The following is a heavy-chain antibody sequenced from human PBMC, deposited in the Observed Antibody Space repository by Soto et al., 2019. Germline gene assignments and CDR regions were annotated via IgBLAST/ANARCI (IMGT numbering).Heavy chain of an antibody. CDR3: ARNQRIYDILTGYYKGPFDS. CDR2: MYHSGST. J-gene: IGHJ4*02. V-gene: IGHV4-30-2*01. Sequence: SETLSLTRAVSGDSISSGGDSWSWIRQPPGKGLDWIGYMYHSGSTNYNPSLKSRVTISIDKSNNQFFLKLTSVTAADKAVYYCARNQRIYDILTGYYKGPFDSWGQGTLVTVSS. D-gene: IGHD3-9*01. CDR1: GDSISSGGDS.